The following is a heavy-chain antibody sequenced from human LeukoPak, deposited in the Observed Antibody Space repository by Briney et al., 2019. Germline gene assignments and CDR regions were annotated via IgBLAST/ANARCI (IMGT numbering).Heavy chain of an antibody. Sequence: SETLSLTCTVSGGSISSSSYYWGWIRQPPGKGLERNGSIYYSGSTYYNPSLKSRVTISVDTSKNQFSLKLSSVTAADTAVYYCARFSGYSSGWLRTFYFDYWGQGTLVTVSS. CDR1: GGSISSSSYY. D-gene: IGHD6-19*01. J-gene: IGHJ4*02. V-gene: IGHV4-39*01. CDR2: IYYSGST. CDR3: ARFSGYSSGWLRTFYFDY.